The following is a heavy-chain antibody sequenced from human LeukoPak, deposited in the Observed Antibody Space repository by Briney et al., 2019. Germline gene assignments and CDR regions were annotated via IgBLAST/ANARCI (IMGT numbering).Heavy chain of an antibody. V-gene: IGHV1-18*01. J-gene: IGHJ4*02. CDR1: GYTFTSYG. CDR2: ISTYNGDT. Sequence: ASVKVSCKASGYTFTSYGISWVRQAPGQGLEWMGWISTYNGDTNYAQKLQGRVTMTTDTSTSTAYMELRSLRSDDTAVYYCARRAARRYFDYWGQGTLVTVSS. D-gene: IGHD6-6*01. CDR3: ARRAARRYFDY.